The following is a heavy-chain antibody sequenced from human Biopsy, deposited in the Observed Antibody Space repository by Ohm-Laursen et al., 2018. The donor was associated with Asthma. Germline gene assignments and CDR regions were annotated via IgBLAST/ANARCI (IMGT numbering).Heavy chain of an antibody. J-gene: IGHJ5*02. Sequence: ASVKVSCKASGYPFIGYHIHWMRQAPGQGLEWMGRISPNSGATNYAQKFQGRVTMTRDTSISTAYMEVSRLRSDDTAVYYCARGQRSAGDRWFDPWGQGTLVTVSS. D-gene: IGHD6-13*01. CDR1: GYPFIGYH. CDR2: ISPNSGAT. CDR3: ARGQRSAGDRWFDP. V-gene: IGHV1-2*06.